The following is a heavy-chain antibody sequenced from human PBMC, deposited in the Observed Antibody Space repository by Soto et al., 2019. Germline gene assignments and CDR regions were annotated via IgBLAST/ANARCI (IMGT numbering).Heavy chain of an antibody. CDR2: LKQDGSDK. CDR1: GFTFSSYW. D-gene: IGHD3-16*01. J-gene: IGHJ5*02. CDR3: PRDGGGTTWDL. V-gene: IGHV3-7*01. Sequence: EEQLVESGGGVVQPGGSLRLSCEASGFTFSSYWMNWVRQAPGKGMEWVANLKQDGSDKYYLDSVKGRFTISRDNAKNSLCVQMNSLRAEGTAVYYCPRDGGGTTWDLWGQGTLVTVSS.